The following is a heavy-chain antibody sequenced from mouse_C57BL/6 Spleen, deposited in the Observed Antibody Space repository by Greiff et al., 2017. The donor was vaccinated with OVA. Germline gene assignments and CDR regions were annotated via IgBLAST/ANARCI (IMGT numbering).Heavy chain of an antibody. Sequence: VQLQQSGAELVKPGASVKLSCKASGYTFTSYWMNWVKQRPGQGLEWIGEIDPSDSNTNYNQKFKGKATLTVDKSSSTAYMQLISLTSEDSAVYYSARSRDNGRAWFAYWGKGTLVTVSA. CDR1: GYTFTSYW. CDR2: IDPSDSNT. D-gene: IGHD3-1*01. CDR3: ARSRDNGRAWFAY. V-gene: IGHV1-69*02. J-gene: IGHJ3*01.